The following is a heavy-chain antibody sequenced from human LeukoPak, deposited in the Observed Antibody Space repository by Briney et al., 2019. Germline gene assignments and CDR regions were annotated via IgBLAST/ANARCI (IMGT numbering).Heavy chain of an antibody. Sequence: GGSLRLSCAASGFTFSSYAMSWVRQAPGNGLEWMSAISGSGGSTYYADSVKGRFTISRDNSKNTLYLQMNSLRAEDTAVYYCATWDIVVVPAASMALYYFDYWGQGTLVTVSS. D-gene: IGHD2-2*01. CDR3: ATWDIVVVPAASMALYYFDY. J-gene: IGHJ4*02. CDR1: GFTFSSYA. V-gene: IGHV3-23*01. CDR2: ISGSGGST.